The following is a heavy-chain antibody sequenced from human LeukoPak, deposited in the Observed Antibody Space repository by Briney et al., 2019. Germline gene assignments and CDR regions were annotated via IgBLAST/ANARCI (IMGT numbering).Heavy chain of an antibody. CDR2: INPHSGGT. D-gene: IGHD3-10*01. CDR1: GYTFTGYY. Sequence: ASVKVSCKASGYTFTGYYMHWVRQAPGQGLEWMGWINPHSGGTNYAQKFQDRVTMTRDTSISTAYMELSRLRSDDTAVYYCARDLLMYYSGSGESTWGQGTLVTVSS. V-gene: IGHV1-2*02. J-gene: IGHJ5*02. CDR3: ARDLLMYYSGSGEST.